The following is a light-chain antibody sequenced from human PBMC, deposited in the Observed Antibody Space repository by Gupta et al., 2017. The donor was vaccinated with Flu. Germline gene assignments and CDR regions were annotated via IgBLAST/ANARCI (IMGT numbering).Light chain of an antibody. CDR1: GKIISRY. J-gene: IGKJ1*01. CDR2: GAS. V-gene: IGKV3-20*01. Sequence: GTLLFAPGGRGAPSCRPSGKIISRYLAWYQQIPGQAPRLLIYGASTRATGIPDRFSGSGSGTDFTLTISRLEPEDFATYFCQQYGSTPQTFGQGSRVEMK. CDR3: QQYGSTPQT.